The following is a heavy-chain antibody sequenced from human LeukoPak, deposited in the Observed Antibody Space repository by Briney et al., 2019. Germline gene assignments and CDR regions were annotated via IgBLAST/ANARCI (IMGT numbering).Heavy chain of an antibody. CDR3: ASLPLYCSSTSCFDY. CDR2: IYYSGST. D-gene: IGHD2-2*01. Sequence: SETLSLTCTVSGGSISSSSYYWGWIRQPPGKGLEWIGSIYYSGSTYYNPSLKSRVTISVDTSKNQFSLKLSSVTAADTAVYYCASLPLYCSSTSCFDYWGQGTLVTVSS. V-gene: IGHV4-39*07. J-gene: IGHJ4*02. CDR1: GGSISSSSYY.